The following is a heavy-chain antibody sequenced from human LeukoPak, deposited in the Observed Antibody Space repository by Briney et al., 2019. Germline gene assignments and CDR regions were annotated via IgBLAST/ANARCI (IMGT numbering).Heavy chain of an antibody. J-gene: IGHJ4*02. D-gene: IGHD3-10*01. CDR1: GFTFSSYG. V-gene: IGHV3-30*03. CDR3: ATDYYGSGSYLDY. CDR2: ISYDGSNK. Sequence: PGGSLRLSCAASGFTFSSYGMHWVRQAPGKGLEWVAVISYDGSNKYYADSVKGRFTISRDNSKNTLYLQMNSLRAEDTAVYYCATDYYGSGSYLDYWGQGTLVTVSS.